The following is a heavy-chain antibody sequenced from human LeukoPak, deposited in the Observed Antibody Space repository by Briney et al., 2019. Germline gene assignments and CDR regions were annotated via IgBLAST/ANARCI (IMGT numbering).Heavy chain of an antibody. J-gene: IGHJ6*02. V-gene: IGHV4-59*01. CDR1: GGSISGYY. Sequence: SETLCLTCTVSGGSISGYYWSWIRQPPGKGLEWIGYIYDSGSTNYNPSLKSRVTISVDTSKNQFSLKLSSVTAADTAVYYCARGGSGYDSFYYYGMDVWGQGTTVTVSS. CDR3: ARGGSGYDSFYYYGMDV. D-gene: IGHD5-12*01. CDR2: IYDSGST.